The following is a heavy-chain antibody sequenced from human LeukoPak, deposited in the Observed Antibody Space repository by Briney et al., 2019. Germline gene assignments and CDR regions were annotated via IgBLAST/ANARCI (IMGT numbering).Heavy chain of an antibody. CDR2: IYYSGST. CDR3: ASHLSAGAFDI. CDR1: GGSFSGYY. V-gene: IGHV4-59*01. J-gene: IGHJ3*02. Sequence: SETLSLTCAVYGGSFSGYYWSWIRQPPGKGLEWIGYIYYSGSTNYNPSLKSRVTISVDTSKNQFSLKLSSVTAADTAVYYCASHLSAGAFDIWGQGTMVTVSS.